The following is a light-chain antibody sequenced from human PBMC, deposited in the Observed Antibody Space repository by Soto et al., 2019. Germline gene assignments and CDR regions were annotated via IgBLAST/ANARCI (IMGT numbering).Light chain of an antibody. J-gene: IGKJ1*01. CDR2: WAS. CDR3: QQYYTTPPT. V-gene: IGKV4-1*01. Sequence: DIVMTQSPDSLAKSLGERATINCKSSQSVLYSSNNKNFLAWYQQKPGQPPKLLIYWASTRESGVPDRFSGSGSGTDFTLTINSLQAEDGAVYYCQQYYTTPPTFGQGTKVEIK. CDR1: QSVLYSSNNKNF.